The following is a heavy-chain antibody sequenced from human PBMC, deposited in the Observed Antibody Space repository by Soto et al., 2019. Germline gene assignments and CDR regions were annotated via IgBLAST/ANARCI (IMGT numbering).Heavy chain of an antibody. J-gene: IGHJ6*04. D-gene: IGHD6-19*01. CDR3: AKVRYSSPMGYYYGMDV. V-gene: IGHV1-69*13. CDR1: RVTFSKFI. CDR2: IIPIFGTA. Sequence: SVKVSCKASRVTFSKFIVTWVRQAPGLGLEWVGGIIPIFGTANYAQKFQGRVTITADESTSTSYMEVNNLRSEDTAVYYCAKVRYSSPMGYYYGMDVWGK.